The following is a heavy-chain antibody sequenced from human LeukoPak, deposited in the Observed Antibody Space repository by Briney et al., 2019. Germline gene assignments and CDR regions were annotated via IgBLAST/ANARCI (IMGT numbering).Heavy chain of an antibody. D-gene: IGHD5-18*01. Sequence: GGSLRLSCAASGSTFSSYGMHWVRQAPGKGLEWVAFIWYDGSNKYYADSVKGRFTISRDNSKNTLYQQMNSLTAEDTAVYYCAKDRMQRWLWWAGFDYWGQGTLVTVSS. CDR3: AKDRMQRWLWWAGFDY. CDR1: GSTFSSYG. J-gene: IGHJ4*02. CDR2: IWYDGSNK. V-gene: IGHV3-30*02.